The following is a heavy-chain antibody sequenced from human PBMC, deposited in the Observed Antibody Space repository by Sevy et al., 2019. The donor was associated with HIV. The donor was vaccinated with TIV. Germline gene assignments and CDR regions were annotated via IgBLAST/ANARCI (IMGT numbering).Heavy chain of an antibody. V-gene: IGHV4-30-4*01. CDR2: IYYTGST. CDR1: GDSISSDDYY. CDR3: ARDDRWGRSESYGGY. Sequence: SETLSLTCTVSGDSISSDDYYWSWIRQPPGKGLEWIGYIYYTGSTYYNPSLKSRVTISIDTSKNQFSLKLNSVTAADTAVYYCARDDRWGRSESYGGYWGQGTLVTVSS. J-gene: IGHJ4*02. D-gene: IGHD3-16*01.